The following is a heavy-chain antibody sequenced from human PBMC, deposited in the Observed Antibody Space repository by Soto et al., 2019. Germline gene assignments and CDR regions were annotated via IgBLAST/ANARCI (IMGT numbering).Heavy chain of an antibody. CDR1: GYAFTTCG. CDR2: ISAHNGNT. V-gene: IGHV1-18*01. CDR3: ARGRYGDY. J-gene: IGHJ4*02. D-gene: IGHD1-1*01. Sequence: QVHLVQSGAEVKKPGASVKVSCKGSGYAFTTCGITWVRQVPGQGLEWMGWISAHNGNTNYAQKLQGRVTVTRDTSTSTAYMELRSLRSDATAVYYCARGRYGDYWGQGALFTVSS.